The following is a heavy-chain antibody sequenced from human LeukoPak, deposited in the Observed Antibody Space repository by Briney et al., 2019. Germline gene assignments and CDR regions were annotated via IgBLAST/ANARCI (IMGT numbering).Heavy chain of an antibody. CDR2: IYPGDSNS. CDR1: GYNFNTNW. Sequence: GESLKISCKGSGYNFNTNWIAWVRQMPGNGLEWMAIIYPGDSNSRSGRSFQGQVTVSADKSLSAAYLEWSTLKASHAAMYYCARTANGTVSGLWYFDLWGRGTLVTVSS. D-gene: IGHD4-17*01. CDR3: ARTANGTVSGLWYFDL. J-gene: IGHJ2*01. V-gene: IGHV5-51*01.